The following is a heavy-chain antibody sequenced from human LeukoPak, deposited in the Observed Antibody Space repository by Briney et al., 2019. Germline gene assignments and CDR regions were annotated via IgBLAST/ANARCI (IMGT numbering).Heavy chain of an antibody. CDR1: GFTFSSYA. V-gene: IGHV3-43*01. D-gene: IGHD3-10*01. J-gene: IGHJ5*01. Sequence: AGGSLRLSCAASGFTFSSYAMHWVRHTPGKGLEWVSLISWDGDTTYYADSVEGRFTISRDNSKHSLYLQMNSLRTEDTALYYCAKDFGGTQLDSWGQGTLVTVSS. CDR3: AKDFGGTQLDS. CDR2: ISWDGDTT.